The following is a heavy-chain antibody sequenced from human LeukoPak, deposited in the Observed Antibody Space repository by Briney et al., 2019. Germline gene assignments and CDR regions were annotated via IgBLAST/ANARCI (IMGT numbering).Heavy chain of an antibody. V-gene: IGHV3-23*01. CDR2: ISGSASNT. J-gene: IGHJ4*02. D-gene: IGHD2-21*01. CDR3: ANIRHIDSKGPSDY. CDR1: GFTFSTYN. Sequence: GGSLRLSCAASGFTFSTYNMNWVRQAPGKGLEWVSSISGSASNTYYAASVKGRFIISRDNSKNTLYLQINRLRAEDTAVYYCANIRHIDSKGPSDYWGQGTQVTVSS.